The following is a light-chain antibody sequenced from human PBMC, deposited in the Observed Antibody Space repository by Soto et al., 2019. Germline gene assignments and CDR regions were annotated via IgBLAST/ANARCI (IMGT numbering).Light chain of an antibody. CDR2: GAS. CDR1: QSVSGSY. V-gene: IGKV3-20*01. Sequence: EIVLTQSPGTLSLSPGERATLSCRASQSVSGSYLAWYQQKPGQAPRLLIYGASSRATGIPDRFSGSGSGTDFTLTISRLEPEDFAVYYCQQYGSSLGFTFGPGTKVDIK. J-gene: IGKJ3*01. CDR3: QQYGSSLGFT.